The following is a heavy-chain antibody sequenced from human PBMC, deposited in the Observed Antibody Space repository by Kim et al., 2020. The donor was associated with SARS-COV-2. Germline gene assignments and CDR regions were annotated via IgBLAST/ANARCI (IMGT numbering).Heavy chain of an antibody. V-gene: IGHV3-21*01. CDR3: AREMGRSSGENWFDP. D-gene: IGHD6-19*01. CDR2: ISSSSSYI. CDR1: GFTFSSYS. Sequence: GGSLRLSCAASGFTFSSYSMNWVRQAPGKGLEWVSSISSSSSYIYYADSVKGRFTISRDNAKNSLYLQMNSLRAEDTAVYYCAREMGRSSGENWFDPWGQGTLVTVSS. J-gene: IGHJ5*02.